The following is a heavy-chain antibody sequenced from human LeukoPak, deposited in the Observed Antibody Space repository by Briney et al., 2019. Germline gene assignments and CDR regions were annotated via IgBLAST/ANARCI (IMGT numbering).Heavy chain of an antibody. V-gene: IGHV4-61*02. CDR3: ARDSRDYGDYYFDY. D-gene: IGHD4-17*01. J-gene: IGHJ4*02. CDR2: IYTSGST. Sequence: PSQTLSPTCTLSGGSISSGSYYWSWIRQPAGKGLEWIGRIYTSGSTNYNPSLKSRVTISVDTSKNQFSLKLSSVTAADTAVYYCARDSRDYGDYYFDYWGQGTLVTVSS. CDR1: GGSISSGSYY.